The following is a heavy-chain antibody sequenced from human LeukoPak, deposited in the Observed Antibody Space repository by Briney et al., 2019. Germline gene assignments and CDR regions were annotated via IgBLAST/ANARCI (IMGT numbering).Heavy chain of an antibody. CDR3: ASLVRGSPLGFDY. CDR2: IYTSGST. J-gene: IGHJ4*02. CDR1: GGSISSYY. D-gene: IGHD3-10*01. V-gene: IGHV4-4*07. Sequence: PSETLSLTCTVSGGSISSYYWSWIRQPAGKGLEWIGRIYTSGSTNYNPSLKRRITMSVDTSKNQFSLKLSSVTAADTAVYYCASLVRGSPLGFDYWGQETLVTVSS.